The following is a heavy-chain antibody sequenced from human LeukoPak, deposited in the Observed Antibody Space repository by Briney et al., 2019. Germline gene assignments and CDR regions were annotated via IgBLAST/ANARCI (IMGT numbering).Heavy chain of an antibody. CDR2: IGSDGSIT. Sequence: GVSLRLSCAASGFTFNSHWMHWVRQGPGKGLVWVSRIGSDGSITSYADSVKGRFTISRDNAKNTLYLQMNSLRAEDTAVYYCATTRFVGSALDYWGQGTLVTVSS. CDR1: GFTFNSHW. J-gene: IGHJ4*02. V-gene: IGHV3-74*01. CDR3: ATTRFVGSALDY. D-gene: IGHD1-26*01.